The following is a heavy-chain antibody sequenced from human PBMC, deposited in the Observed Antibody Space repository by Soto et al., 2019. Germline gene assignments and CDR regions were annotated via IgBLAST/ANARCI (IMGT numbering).Heavy chain of an antibody. D-gene: IGHD2-2*01. Sequence: ASVKVSCKASCYTFSSHGISWVRQAPGQGLEWMGWISAYNGNTNYAQKLQGRVTMTTDTSTSTAYMELRSLRSDDTAVYYCARQIRRCSSTSCYALWWFDPWGQGTLVTVSS. CDR1: CYTFSSHG. J-gene: IGHJ5*02. CDR3: ARQIRRCSSTSCYALWWFDP. CDR2: ISAYNGNT. V-gene: IGHV1-18*01.